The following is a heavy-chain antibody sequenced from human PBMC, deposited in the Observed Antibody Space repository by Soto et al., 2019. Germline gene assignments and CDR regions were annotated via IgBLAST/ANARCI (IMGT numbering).Heavy chain of an antibody. D-gene: IGHD1-26*01. CDR2: IYTSGST. V-gene: IGHV4-4*07. CDR3: ARAGIVGATSYYYYGMDV. Sequence: PSETLSLTCTVSGGSISSYYWSWIRQPTGKGLEWIGRIYTSGSTNYNPSLKSRVTMSVDTSKNQFSLKLSSVTAADTAVYYCARAGIVGATSYYYYGMDVWGQGTTVTVSS. CDR1: GGSISSYY. J-gene: IGHJ6*02.